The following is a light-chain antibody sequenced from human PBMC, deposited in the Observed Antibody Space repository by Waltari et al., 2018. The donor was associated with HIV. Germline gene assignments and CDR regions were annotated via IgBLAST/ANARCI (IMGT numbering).Light chain of an antibody. Sequence: QAVLTQPSSLSASPGASDSLACPLPSVIDVASYRIYWSQHKPGSPPQYLLRYRSDSDKQRGSGVPSRCSGSKDASANAGILLISGLQSDDDADYYCMIWHSSAWVFGGGTKLTVL. CDR3: MIWHSSAWV. J-gene: IGLJ3*02. CDR1: SVIDVASYR. CDR2: YRSDSDK. V-gene: IGLV5-45*02.